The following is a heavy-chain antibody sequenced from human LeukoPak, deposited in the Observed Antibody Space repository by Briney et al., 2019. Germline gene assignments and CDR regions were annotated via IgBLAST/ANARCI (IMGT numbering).Heavy chain of an antibody. CDR2: INHSGST. V-gene: IGHV4-34*01. J-gene: IGHJ4*02. D-gene: IGHD1-14*01. Sequence: RSETLSLTCAVYGGSFSGYYWSWIRQPPGKGLEWIGEINHSGSTNYNPSLKSRVTISVDTSKNQFSLKLSSVTAADTAVYYCARDLKGTGVDYWGQGTLVTVSS. CDR1: GGSFSGYY. CDR3: ARDLKGTGVDY.